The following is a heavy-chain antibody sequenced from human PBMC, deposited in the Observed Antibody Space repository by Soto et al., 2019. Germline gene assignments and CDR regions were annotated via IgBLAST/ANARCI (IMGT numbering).Heavy chain of an antibody. J-gene: IGHJ4*02. CDR2: INPYNTNA. V-gene: IGHV1-18*01. CDR3: ARGRRGADY. Sequence: QVHLVQSGPEVKKPGASVRVSCKTSGYRFTDFTLTWVRQAPGQGLEWMGWINPYNTNANYAEEIQGRVTMTTDTSTTTAYMELRRLRSDDTAIYYCARGRRGADYWGQGTLVTVSS. CDR1: GYRFTDFT. D-gene: IGHD1-1*01.